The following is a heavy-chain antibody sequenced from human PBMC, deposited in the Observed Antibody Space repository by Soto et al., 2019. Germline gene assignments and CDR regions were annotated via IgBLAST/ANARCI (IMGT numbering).Heavy chain of an antibody. J-gene: IGHJ6*03. Sequence: ASVKVSCKASGYTFTSYGISWVRQAPGQGLEWMGWISAYNGNTNYAQKLQGRVTMTTDTSTSTAHMELRSLRSDDKAVYYSARVVVVPAATRLGYYYYYMDVWGKGTTVTVSS. CDR1: GYTFTSYG. V-gene: IGHV1-18*01. CDR3: ARVVVVPAATRLGYYYYYMDV. CDR2: ISAYNGNT. D-gene: IGHD2-2*01.